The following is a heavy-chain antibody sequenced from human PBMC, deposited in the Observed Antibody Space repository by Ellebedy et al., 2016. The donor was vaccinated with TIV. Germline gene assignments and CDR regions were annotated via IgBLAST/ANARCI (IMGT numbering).Heavy chain of an antibody. Sequence: MPSETLSLTCTVSGNSITSANFFWGWIRQPPGKGLEWIGSFYHAGTTHYNPSLKSRPTISEDTSKNQFSLTLTSVTAADTAVYYCARFRHYCSGGTCYPNWFDPWGQGTLVTVSS. J-gene: IGHJ5*02. V-gene: IGHV4-39*01. CDR1: GNSITSANFF. CDR3: ARFRHYCSGGTCYPNWFDP. CDR2: FYHAGTT. D-gene: IGHD2-15*01.